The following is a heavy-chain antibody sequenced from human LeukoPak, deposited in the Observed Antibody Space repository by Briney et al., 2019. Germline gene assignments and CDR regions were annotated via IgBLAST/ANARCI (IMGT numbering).Heavy chain of an antibody. D-gene: IGHD3-22*01. J-gene: IGHJ4*02. Sequence: PSETLSLTCSVSSGSFSDDGYSWSWIRHHPGKGLEWIGYIHYTGNTFYNPSLRSRVTMSVDTSKNQFTLKVNSVTAADTAVYYCARAPLSYYFGSSGYYYFDYWGQGSLVTVSS. CDR2: IHYTGNT. CDR3: ARAPLSYYFGSSGYYYFDY. CDR1: SGSFSDDGYS. V-gene: IGHV4-31*03.